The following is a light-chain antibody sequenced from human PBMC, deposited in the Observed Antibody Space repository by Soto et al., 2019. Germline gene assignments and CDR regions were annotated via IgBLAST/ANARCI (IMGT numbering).Light chain of an antibody. J-gene: IGLJ1*01. Sequence: QPVLTQPPSASGPPGQAVPISCTGTSRDVGGYNYVSWYQQHPGKARKLMIYDVSKRPSGVPDRFSGSKSGNTASLTISGLQAEDEADYYCCSYAGSYTYVFGTGTKVTV. CDR1: SRDVGGYNY. CDR3: CSYAGSYTYV. CDR2: DVS. V-gene: IGLV2-11*01.